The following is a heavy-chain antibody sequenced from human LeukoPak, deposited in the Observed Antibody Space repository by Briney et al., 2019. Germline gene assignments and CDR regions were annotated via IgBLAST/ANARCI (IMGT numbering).Heavy chain of an antibody. CDR2: ISGSGGST. CDR1: GFTFSGYA. J-gene: IGHJ6*04. V-gene: IGHV3-23*01. D-gene: IGHD4-17*01. Sequence: GGSLRLSCAASGFTFSGYAMSWVRQAPGKGLEWVSAISGSGGSTYYADSVKGRFTISRDNSKNTLYLQMNSLRAEDTAVYYCAKDAYGDYGVYYYYGMDVWGKGTTVTVSP. CDR3: AKDAYGDYGVYYYYGMDV.